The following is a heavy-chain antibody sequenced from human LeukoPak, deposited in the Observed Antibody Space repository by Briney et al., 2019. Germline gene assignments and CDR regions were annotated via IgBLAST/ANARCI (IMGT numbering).Heavy chain of an antibody. CDR2: ISWNSGSI. J-gene: IGHJ4*02. CDR1: GFTFDDYA. V-gene: IGHV3-9*01. D-gene: IGHD5-18*01. Sequence: GGSLRLSCAASGFTFDDYAMHWVRQAPGKGLEWVSGISWNSGSIGYADSVKGRFTISRDNAKNSLYLQMNSLRAEDTAVYYCARGDTAMVIWGQGTLVTVSS. CDR3: ARGDTAMVI.